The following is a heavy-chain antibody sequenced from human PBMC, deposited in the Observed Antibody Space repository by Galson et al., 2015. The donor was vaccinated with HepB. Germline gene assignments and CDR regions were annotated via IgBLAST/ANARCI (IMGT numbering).Heavy chain of an antibody. CDR3: TRLADLSGSSSS. D-gene: IGHD6-13*01. CDR1: GFTFSGSA. Sequence: SLRLSCAASGFTFSGSAIHWVRQTSGKGLEWVGWRRSKASNYATAYTASLKGRFTISRDDSKNTAYLHMRSLRTEDTAVYYCTRLADLSGSSSSWGQGTLVTVSS. CDR2: RRSKASNYAT. J-gene: IGHJ4*02. V-gene: IGHV3-73*01.